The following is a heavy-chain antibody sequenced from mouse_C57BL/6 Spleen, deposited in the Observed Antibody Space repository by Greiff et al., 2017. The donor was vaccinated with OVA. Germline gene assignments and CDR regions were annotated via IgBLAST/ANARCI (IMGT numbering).Heavy chain of an antibody. CDR3: TGGYDYGGAWFAY. J-gene: IGHJ3*01. Sequence: VQLQQSGAELVRPGASVTLSCKASGYTFTDYEMHWVKQTPVHGLEWIGAIDPETGGTAYNQKFKGKAILTADKSSSTAYMELRSLTSEDSAVYYCTGGYDYGGAWFAYWGQGTLVTVSA. V-gene: IGHV1-15*01. D-gene: IGHD2-4*01. CDR1: GYTFTDYE. CDR2: IDPETGGT.